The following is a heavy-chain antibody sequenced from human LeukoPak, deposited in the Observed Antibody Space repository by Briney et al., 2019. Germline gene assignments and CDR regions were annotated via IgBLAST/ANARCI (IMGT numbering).Heavy chain of an antibody. Sequence: ASVKVSCKASGYTFTGYYMHWVRQAPGQGLEWMGWINPNSGSTNYAQKFQDRVTMTRDTSISTAYMELSRLRSDDTAVYYCASYCSGGSCYTGMDYWGQGTLVTVSS. D-gene: IGHD2-15*01. J-gene: IGHJ4*02. CDR1: GYTFTGYY. CDR3: ASYCSGGSCYTGMDY. CDR2: INPNSGST. V-gene: IGHV1-2*02.